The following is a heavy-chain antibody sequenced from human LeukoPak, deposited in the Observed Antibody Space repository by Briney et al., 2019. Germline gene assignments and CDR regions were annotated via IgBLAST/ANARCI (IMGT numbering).Heavy chain of an antibody. Sequence: SETLSLTCTVSGGSISGYYWSWIRQPPGKGLEWIGYIYNSGTTKYNPSLKSRVTISVDTSKNQFSLKLSSVTAADTALYYCARHRVGCRDIDYWGQGTTVTVSS. CDR2: IYNSGTT. J-gene: IGHJ4*03. V-gene: IGHV4-59*08. CDR1: GGSISGYY. D-gene: IGHD1-26*01. CDR3: ARHRVGCRDIDY.